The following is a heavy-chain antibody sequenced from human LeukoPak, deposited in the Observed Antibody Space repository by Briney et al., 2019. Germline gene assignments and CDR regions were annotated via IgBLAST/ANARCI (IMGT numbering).Heavy chain of an antibody. CDR1: GGSISSYY. V-gene: IGHV4-59*01. CDR3: ARYHLYYYYGMDV. J-gene: IGHJ6*02. CDR2: IYYSGST. Sequence: SETLSLTCTVSGGSISSYYWSWIRQPPGKGLEWIGYIYYSGSTNYNPSLKGRVTISVDTSKNQFSLKLSSVTAADTAVYYCARYHLYYYYGMDVWGQGTTVTVSS.